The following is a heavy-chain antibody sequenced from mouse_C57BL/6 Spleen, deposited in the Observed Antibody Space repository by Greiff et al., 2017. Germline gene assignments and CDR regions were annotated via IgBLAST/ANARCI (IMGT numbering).Heavy chain of an antibody. CDR2: IYPGDGDT. D-gene: IGHD1-1*01. CDR1: GYAFSSYW. V-gene: IGHV1-80*01. Sequence: VQLQQSGAELVKPGASVTISCKASGYAFSSYWMNWVKQRPGKGLEWIGQIYPGDGDTNYNGQFEGKATLTADKSSSTAYMQLISLTAEDSAVYFWSSERTFTTRYFDVWGTGTTVTVSS. CDR3: SSERTFTTRYFDV. J-gene: IGHJ1*03.